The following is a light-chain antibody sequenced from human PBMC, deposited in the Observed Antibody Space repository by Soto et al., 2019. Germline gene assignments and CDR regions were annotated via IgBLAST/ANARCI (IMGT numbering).Light chain of an antibody. Sequence: DIQLTQSPSFLSASVGDRVTITCRASQGISTYLAWYQQNPGKAPKLLNYAASTLQSGVQSRFSGSGFGTEFTLTISSLQPEDFATYYCQQLYSSPLTFGGGTKVDIK. CDR1: QGISTY. J-gene: IGKJ4*01. CDR3: QQLYSSPLT. V-gene: IGKV1-9*01. CDR2: AAS.